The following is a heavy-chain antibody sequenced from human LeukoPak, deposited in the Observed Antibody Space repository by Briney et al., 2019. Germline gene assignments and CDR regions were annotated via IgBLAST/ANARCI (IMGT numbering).Heavy chain of an antibody. CDR1: GFTFSSYG. CDR3: AKDWSSSWYTLFDY. V-gene: IGHV3-30*02. D-gene: IGHD6-13*01. CDR2: IRYDGSNK. J-gene: IGHJ4*02. Sequence: GGSLRLSCAASGFTFSSYGMHWVRQAPGKGLEWVAFIRYDGSNKYYADSVKGRFTISRDNSKNTLYLQMNSLRAEDTAVYYCAKDWSSSWYTLFDYWGQGTLVTVSS.